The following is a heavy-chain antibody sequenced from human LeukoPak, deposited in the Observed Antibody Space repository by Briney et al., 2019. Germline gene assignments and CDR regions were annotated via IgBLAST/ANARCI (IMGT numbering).Heavy chain of an antibody. Sequence: GGSLRLSCAASGFTLSDYYMSWIRQAPGEGLEWVSYISSSGSTIYYADSVKGRFTISRDNAKNSLYLQMNSLRAEDTAVYYCARQLLDCGGDCYVVGNWFDPWGQGTLVTVSS. CDR2: ISSSGSTI. D-gene: IGHD2-21*02. J-gene: IGHJ5*02. V-gene: IGHV3-11*01. CDR1: GFTLSDYY. CDR3: ARQLLDCGGDCYVVGNWFDP.